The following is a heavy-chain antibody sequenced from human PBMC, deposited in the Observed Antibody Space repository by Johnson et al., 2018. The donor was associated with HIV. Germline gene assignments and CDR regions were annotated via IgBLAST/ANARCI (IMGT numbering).Heavy chain of an antibody. J-gene: IGHJ3*02. CDR3: ARDFGQWLI. CDR1: GFTFSSFV. Sequence: VQLVESGGGLVQPGGSLRLSCAASGFTFSSFVIHWVRQAPGKGLEWVSAISGSGGSTYYADSVKGRFTISRDNSKNTLYLQMNSLRAEDTAVYYCARDFGQWLIWGQGTMVTVSS. CDR2: ISGSGGST. D-gene: IGHD6-19*01. V-gene: IGHV3-23*04.